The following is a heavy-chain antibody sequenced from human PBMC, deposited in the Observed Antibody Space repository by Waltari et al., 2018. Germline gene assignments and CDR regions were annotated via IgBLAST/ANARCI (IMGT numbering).Heavy chain of an antibody. CDR2: ISAYNGNT. Sequence: QVQLVQSGAEVKKPGASVKVSCKASGYTFTSYGISWVRQAPGQGLEWMGWISAYNGNTNYAQKLQGRVTMTTETSTSTAYMEMRSLRSDDTAVYYCARDLIPAAAGRNGYYYYGMDVWGQGTTVTVSS. D-gene: IGHD6-13*01. CDR3: ARDLIPAAAGRNGYYYYGMDV. V-gene: IGHV1-18*01. J-gene: IGHJ6*02. CDR1: GYTFTSYG.